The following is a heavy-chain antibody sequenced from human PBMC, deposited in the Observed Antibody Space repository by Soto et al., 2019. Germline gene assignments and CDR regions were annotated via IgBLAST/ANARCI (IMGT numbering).Heavy chain of an antibody. Sequence: QVQLVESGGGVVQPGRSLRLSCAASGFTFSSYAMHWVRQAPGKGLEWVAVISYDGSNKYYADSVKGRFTISRDNSKNTLYLQMNSLRAEDTAVYYCARVSGWLRPYYFDYWGQGTLVTVSS. V-gene: IGHV3-30-3*01. J-gene: IGHJ4*02. CDR2: ISYDGSNK. D-gene: IGHD6-19*01. CDR1: GFTFSSYA. CDR3: ARVSGWLRPYYFDY.